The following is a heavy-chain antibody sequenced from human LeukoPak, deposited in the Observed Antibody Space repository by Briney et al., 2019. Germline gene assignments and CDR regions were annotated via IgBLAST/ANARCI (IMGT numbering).Heavy chain of an antibody. CDR1: EFTFSDYY. V-gene: IGHV3-11*04. J-gene: IGHJ4*02. CDR2: ISYSGDTI. Sequence: GRSLRLSCAASEFTFSDYYMSWIRQAPGKGLEWVSYISYSGDTIYYADSVKGRFTVSRDNAKNSLYLQMNSLRAEDTAVYYCARVGVQYDSSGYTLDYWGQGTLVTVSS. D-gene: IGHD3-22*01. CDR3: ARVGVQYDSSGYTLDY.